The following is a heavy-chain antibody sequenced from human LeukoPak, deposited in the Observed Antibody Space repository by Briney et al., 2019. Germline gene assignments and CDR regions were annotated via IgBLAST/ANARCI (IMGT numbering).Heavy chain of an antibody. CDR1: GYSFTSSY. J-gene: IGHJ4*02. Sequence: SVKVSCKASGYSFTSSYIHWVRQAPGQGLEWMGIIIPSGGSTSYSQKFQGRVTMTRDTSTSTVYMELSSLRSEDTAIYYCARGPASGSYFFDFWGQGTLVAASS. D-gene: IGHD1-26*01. CDR3: ARGPASGSYFFDF. CDR2: IIPSGGST. V-gene: IGHV1-46*01.